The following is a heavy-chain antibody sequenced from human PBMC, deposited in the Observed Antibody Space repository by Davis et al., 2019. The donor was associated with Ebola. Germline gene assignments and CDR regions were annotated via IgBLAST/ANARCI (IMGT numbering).Heavy chain of an antibody. CDR1: GYTFTGYY. CDR2: INPNSGGT. CDR3: ARTGGVVDWLFIPYYGMDV. J-gene: IGHJ6*04. Sequence: AASVKVSCKASGYTFTGYYMHWVRQAPGQGLEWMGRINPNSGGTNYAQKFQGRVTMTRDTSINTAYMELSRLRSDDTAVYYCARTGGVVDWLFIPYYGMDVWGKGTTVTVSS. D-gene: IGHD3-9*01. V-gene: IGHV1-2*06.